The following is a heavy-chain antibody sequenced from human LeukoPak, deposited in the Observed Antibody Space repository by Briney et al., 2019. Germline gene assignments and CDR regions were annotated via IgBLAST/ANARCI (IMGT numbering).Heavy chain of an antibody. Sequence: AGGSLRLSGAASGFTVSCNYMTWVRQAPGKGLEWISVMYSGGNTYYADSVKGRFTISRDNSKNTLYLQMNNLRVEDTAVYYCARDPRTAAGFRGQGTLVTVSS. CDR2: MYSGGNT. CDR1: GFTVSCNY. CDR3: ARDPRTAAGF. D-gene: IGHD6-25*01. V-gene: IGHV3-66*01. J-gene: IGHJ4*02.